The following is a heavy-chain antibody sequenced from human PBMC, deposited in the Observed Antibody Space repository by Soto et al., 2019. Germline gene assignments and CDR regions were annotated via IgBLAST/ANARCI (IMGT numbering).Heavy chain of an antibody. V-gene: IGHV1-69*08. Sequence: QVQLVQSGAEVKKPGSSVKVSCKASGGTFSNDIITWVRQAPGQGLEWMGRIIPLLDITNYAQKCQGRVTITADKSTSTAYMELNSLRSEDTAVYYCVRDSPIGSTYSGYDGIDYWGQGTLVTVSS. J-gene: IGHJ4*02. D-gene: IGHD5-12*01. CDR2: IIPLLDIT. CDR3: VRDSPIGSTYSGYDGIDY. CDR1: GGTFSNDI.